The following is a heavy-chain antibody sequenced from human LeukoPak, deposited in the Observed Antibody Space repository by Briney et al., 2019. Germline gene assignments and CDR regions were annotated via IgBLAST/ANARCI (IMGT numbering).Heavy chain of an antibody. V-gene: IGHV4-39*07. CDR1: GVSISSSSYY. Sequence: SETLSLTCTVSGVSISSSSYYWGWIRQPPGKGLEWIGSIYYSGSTYYNPSLKSRVTISVDTSKNQFSLKLSSVTAADTAVYYCARITIFGVVIDYWGQGTLVTVSS. D-gene: IGHD3-3*01. CDR2: IYYSGST. J-gene: IGHJ4*02. CDR3: ARITIFGVVIDY.